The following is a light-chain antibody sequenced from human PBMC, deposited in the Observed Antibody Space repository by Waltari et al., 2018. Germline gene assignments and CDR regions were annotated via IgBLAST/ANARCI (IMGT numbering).Light chain of an antibody. CDR1: SGHSSNV. J-gene: IGLJ3*02. CDR2: VNSDGSH. CDR3: ETGGHGTWV. Sequence: QLVVTQSPSASAPLGASVKLTCTLSSGHSSNVIPWPQQRSEKGPRYLMKVNSDGSHSKGDEIPDRFSGSSSGAERYLTISSLQSDDEADYYCETGGHGTWVFGGGTKLTVL. V-gene: IGLV4-69*01.